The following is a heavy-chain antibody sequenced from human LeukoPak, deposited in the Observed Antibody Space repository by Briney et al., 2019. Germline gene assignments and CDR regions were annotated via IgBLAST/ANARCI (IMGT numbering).Heavy chain of an antibody. Sequence: GTSLRLSCEVSGFSFTTHGFHWVRQAPGKGLEWVSVIWHDGSRKEYGDSVRGRFTISRDNSKLYLQMNSLRAEDTAIYYCARDIGYSGFHLDYWGQGTPVTVSS. J-gene: IGHJ4*02. V-gene: IGHV3-33*01. CDR3: ARDIGYSGFHLDY. D-gene: IGHD5-12*01. CDR1: GFSFTTHG. CDR2: IWHDGSRK.